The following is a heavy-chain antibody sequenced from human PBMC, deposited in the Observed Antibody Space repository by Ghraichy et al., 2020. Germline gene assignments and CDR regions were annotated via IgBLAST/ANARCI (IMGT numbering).Heavy chain of an antibody. Sequence: GGSLRLSCEASDFTVGSHYMSWVRQTPGKGLEWVGRSRNKANNYVTEYAASVRDRFTITRDESTNSMDLQMKSLKTEDTALYFCSREGDYFAFDVWGQGTMVTVSS. CDR2: SRNKANNYVT. D-gene: IGHD4-17*01. V-gene: IGHV3-72*01. CDR3: SREGDYFAFDV. CDR1: DFTVGSHY. J-gene: IGHJ3*01.